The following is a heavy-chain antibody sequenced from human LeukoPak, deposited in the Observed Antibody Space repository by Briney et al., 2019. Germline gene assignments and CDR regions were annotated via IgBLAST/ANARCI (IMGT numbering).Heavy chain of an antibody. CDR1: GFNFRDSY. V-gene: IGHV3-11*05. CDR3: ATVYASGGYYFNY. D-gene: IGHD3-22*01. Sequence: GGSLRLSCAASGFNFRDSYMGWIRQAPGKGLEWVSYISSVNNYANYGDSVRGRFTISRDNAKNSLYLQMDSLRAEDTAVYFCATVYASGGYYFNYWGQGTLVTVSS. J-gene: IGHJ4*02. CDR2: ISSVNNYA.